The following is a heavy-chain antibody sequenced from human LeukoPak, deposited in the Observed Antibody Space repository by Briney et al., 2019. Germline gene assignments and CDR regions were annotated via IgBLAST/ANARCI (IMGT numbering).Heavy chain of an antibody. J-gene: IGHJ6*03. V-gene: IGHV3-23*01. Sequence: GGSLRLSCAASGFTFSSYAMSWVRQAPGKGLGWVSAISGMDTSTYYADSVKGRFTISRDNSKNTLYMQMNSLRGDDTAAYYCAKRPGYCSSTSCYYYYYMDVWGDGATVTVSS. D-gene: IGHD2-2*01. CDR1: GFTFSSYA. CDR3: AKRPGYCSSTSCYYYYYMDV. CDR2: ISGMDTST.